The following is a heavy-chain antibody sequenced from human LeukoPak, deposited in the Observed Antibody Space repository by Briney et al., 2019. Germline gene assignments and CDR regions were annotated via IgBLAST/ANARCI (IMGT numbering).Heavy chain of an antibody. V-gene: IGHV3-23*01. D-gene: IGHD5-12*01. Sequence: GGSLRLSCTASGFTFSSSVMSWVRQAPGKGLEWVSTFSGTSSNTYYADSVRGRFTISRDSSKNTLFLQMNSLRVEDTAVYYCAKEKFSGYAYFDYWGRGTLVSVSS. CDR3: AKEKFSGYAYFDY. J-gene: IGHJ4*02. CDR2: FSGTSSNT. CDR1: GFTFSSSV.